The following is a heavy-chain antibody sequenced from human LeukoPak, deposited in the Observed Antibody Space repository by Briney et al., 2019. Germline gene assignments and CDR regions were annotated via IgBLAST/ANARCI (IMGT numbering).Heavy chain of an antibody. Sequence: GGSLRLSCAASGFTFSSYDMHWVRQAPGEGLEWVSAFHTDGSTFYLDSVRGRFTVSREDVTNSLYLQLDTLRAGDTAVYYCARGSGPGVTTIDSWGQGTLVLVSS. D-gene: IGHD4-17*01. V-gene: IGHV3-13*01. CDR1: GFTFSSYD. J-gene: IGHJ4*02. CDR3: ARGSGPGVTTIDS. CDR2: FHTDGST.